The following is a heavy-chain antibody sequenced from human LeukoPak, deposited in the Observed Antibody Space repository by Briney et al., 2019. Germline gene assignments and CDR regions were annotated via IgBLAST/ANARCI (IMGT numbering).Heavy chain of an antibody. CDR3: AKWRSIAGRYCSSTSCPPDY. D-gene: IGHD2-2*01. Sequence: PRGSLRLSCAASGFTFSSYGMHWVRQAPGKGLEWVAFIRYDGSNKYYADSVKGRFTISRDNSKNTLYLQMNSLRAEDTAVYYCAKWRSIAGRYCSSTSCPPDYWGQGTLVTVSS. V-gene: IGHV3-30*02. J-gene: IGHJ4*02. CDR2: IRYDGSNK. CDR1: GFTFSSYG.